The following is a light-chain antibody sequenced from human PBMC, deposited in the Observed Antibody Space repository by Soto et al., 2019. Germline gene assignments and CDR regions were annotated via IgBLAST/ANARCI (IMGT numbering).Light chain of an antibody. V-gene: IGKV1-5*03. CDR3: QHFHSYPWT. Sequence: DMHMTQSPSSVPGSGLDVVRSNSRASQSIRSWLAWYQEKPGKAPKLLIYKASTLKSGVPSRFSGSGSGTEFTLTISSLQPDDFATYYCQHFHSYPWTFGQGTKVDIK. CDR2: KAS. CDR1: QSIRSW. J-gene: IGKJ1*01.